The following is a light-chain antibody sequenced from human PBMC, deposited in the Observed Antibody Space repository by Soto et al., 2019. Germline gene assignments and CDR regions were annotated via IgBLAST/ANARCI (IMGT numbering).Light chain of an antibody. CDR2: GAS. J-gene: IGKJ1*01. CDR3: QQYGSSPRT. V-gene: IGKV3-20*01. Sequence: ETVMTQSPDTLSVSPGERVTLSCRASQSVSSSLAWYQQKPGQAPRLLIYGASTRATGIPARFSGSGSGTDFTLTISRLEPEDFAVYYCQQYGSSPRTFGQGTKVDIK. CDR1: QSVSSS.